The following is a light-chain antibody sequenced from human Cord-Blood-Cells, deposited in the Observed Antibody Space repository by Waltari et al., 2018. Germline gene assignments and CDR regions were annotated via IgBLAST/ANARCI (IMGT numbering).Light chain of an antibody. CDR1: KLEDTY. CDR2: QDS. V-gene: IGLV3-1*01. Sequence: SYELTKPPSVSVSPGQTASITCYGDKLEDTYACWYQQKPGQTPVLVIYQDSKRPSGIPERFSGSNSGNTATLTISGTQAMDEADYYCQAWDSSTVVFGGGTKLTVL. CDR3: QAWDSSTVV. J-gene: IGLJ2*01.